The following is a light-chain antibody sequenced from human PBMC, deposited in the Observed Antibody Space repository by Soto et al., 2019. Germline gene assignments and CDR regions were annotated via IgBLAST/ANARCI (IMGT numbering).Light chain of an antibody. Sequence: DIQMSQSPSSLSASIGDRITITCRASQSISTYLNWYQQKPGKAPRLLIYGASTLQNGDPSRFSGSGSSTDYTRTISSLQPEDYATDYGQQSFITPPLTFGGATTVEMK. J-gene: IGKJ4*01. V-gene: IGKV1-39*01. CDR1: QSISTY. CDR3: QQSFITPPLT. CDR2: GAS.